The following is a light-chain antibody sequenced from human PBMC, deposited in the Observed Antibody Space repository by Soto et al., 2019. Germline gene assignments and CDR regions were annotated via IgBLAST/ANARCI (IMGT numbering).Light chain of an antibody. CDR1: SSDVGSYNL. CDR3: SSYAGNNNLI. CDR2: EVS. J-gene: IGLJ2*01. Sequence: QSALTQPASVSGSPGQSITISCTGTSSDVGSYNLVSWYQHHPGKVPKLMIYEVSKRPSGVPDRFYGSKSGNTASLTVSGLQAEDEADYFCSSYAGNNNLIFGGGTKVTVL. V-gene: IGLV2-8*01.